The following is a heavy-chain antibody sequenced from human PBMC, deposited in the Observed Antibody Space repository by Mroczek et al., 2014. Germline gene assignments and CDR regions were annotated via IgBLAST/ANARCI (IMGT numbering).Heavy chain of an antibody. CDR3: ASGHDYGDYRSVY. V-gene: IGHV3-21*01. CDR2: ISSSSSYI. Sequence: VQLVESGGGLVKPGGSLRLSCAASGFTFSSYSMNWVRQAPGKGLEWVSSISSSSSYIYYADSVKGRFTISRDNAKNSLYLQMNSLRAEDTAVYYCASGHDYGDYRSVYWGQGTLVTVSS. J-gene: IGHJ4*02. D-gene: IGHD4-17*01. CDR1: GFTFSSYS.